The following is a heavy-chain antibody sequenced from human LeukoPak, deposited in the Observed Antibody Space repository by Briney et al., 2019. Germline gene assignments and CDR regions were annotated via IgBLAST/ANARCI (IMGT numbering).Heavy chain of an antibody. D-gene: IGHD1-1*01. CDR2: ISSSSSYI. CDR1: GFTFSDYS. Sequence: GGSLRLSCAASGFTFSDYSMNWVRQAPGKGLEWVSSISSSSSYIYYADSVKGRFTISRDNAKNSLYLQVHSLRAEDTAVYYCTTLKYILFDPWGQGTLVTVSS. V-gene: IGHV3-21*01. J-gene: IGHJ5*02. CDR3: TTLKYILFDP.